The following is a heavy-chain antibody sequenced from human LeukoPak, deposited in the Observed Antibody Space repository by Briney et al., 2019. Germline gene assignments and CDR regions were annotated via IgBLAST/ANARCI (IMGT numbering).Heavy chain of an antibody. Sequence: QTGGSLRLSCAASGFTFSSYEMNWVRQAPGKGLEWVSYISTSGSNIYYADSVKGRFTISRDNSKNTLYLQMNSLRAEDTAMYYVTRTAQYTCFDPWGQGTLVTVSS. V-gene: IGHV3-48*03. CDR2: ISTSGSNI. CDR3: TRTAQYTCFDP. D-gene: IGHD1-7*01. J-gene: IGHJ5*02. CDR1: GFTFSSYE.